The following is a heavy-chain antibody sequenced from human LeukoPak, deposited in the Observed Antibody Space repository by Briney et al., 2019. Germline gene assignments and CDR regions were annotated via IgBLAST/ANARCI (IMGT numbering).Heavy chain of an antibody. Sequence: GGSQRLSCAASGFTFSSYAMSWVRQAPGKGLEWVSAISGSGGSTYYADSVKGRFTISRDNAKNSLYLQMNSLRAEDTAVYYCARDRAVTVLGGAFDIWGQGTMVTVSS. CDR3: ARDRAVTVLGGAFDI. CDR2: ISGSGGST. CDR1: GFTFSSYA. V-gene: IGHV3-23*01. D-gene: IGHD2-21*02. J-gene: IGHJ3*02.